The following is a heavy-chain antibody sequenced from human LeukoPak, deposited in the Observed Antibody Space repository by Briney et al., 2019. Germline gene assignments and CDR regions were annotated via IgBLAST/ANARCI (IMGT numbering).Heavy chain of an antibody. D-gene: IGHD5-24*01. CDR2: ISYDGGNK. Sequence: GGSLRLSCAASGFTFSSYAMHWVRQAPGKGLEWVAVISYDGGNKYYADSVKGRFTISRDNAKNSLYLQMNSLRAEDTALYYCARDPTSDYYYGMDVWGQGTTVTVSS. CDR3: ARDPTSDYYYGMDV. J-gene: IGHJ6*02. CDR1: GFTFSSYA. V-gene: IGHV3-30*04.